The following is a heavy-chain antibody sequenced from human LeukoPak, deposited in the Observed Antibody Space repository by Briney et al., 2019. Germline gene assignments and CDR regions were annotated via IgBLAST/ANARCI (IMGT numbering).Heavy chain of an antibody. D-gene: IGHD6-19*01. CDR1: GFTFSSYA. CDR3: AKGGSGWSYLDY. CDR2: ISGVDGKT. V-gene: IGHV3-23*01. Sequence: PGGSLRLSCAASGFTFSSYAMSWVRQAPGKGLEWVLGISGVDGKTYYADSVKGRFTISSDSSKNTLYLQMNSLRAEDTAVYYCAKGGSGWSYLDYWGQGALVTVSS. J-gene: IGHJ4*02.